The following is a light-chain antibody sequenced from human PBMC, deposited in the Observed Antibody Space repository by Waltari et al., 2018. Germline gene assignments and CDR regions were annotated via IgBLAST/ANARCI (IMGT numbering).Light chain of an antibody. CDR2: GAS. Sequence: NLAWYQQKPGQAPRLLIYGASTRATGIPARFSGSGSGTDFTLTISSLQSEDFAVYYCQQYNNWPPWTFGQGTKVEIK. V-gene: IGKV3-15*01. J-gene: IGKJ1*01. CDR3: QQYNNWPPWT. CDR1: N.